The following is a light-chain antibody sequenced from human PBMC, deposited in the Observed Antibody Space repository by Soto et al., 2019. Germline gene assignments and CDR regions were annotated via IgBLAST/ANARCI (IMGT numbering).Light chain of an antibody. CDR2: AGS. CDR3: QKSCTIPWT. CDR1: QPISSH. V-gene: IGKV1-39*01. Sequence: DIQLTQSPSSLSASVGDRVTITCRASQPISSHLNWFQQKPGKAPRLLIYAGSRLLGGVPLRFSASESGTDSTLTISSLQPEDFATYFCQKSCTIPWTFGLGTRVEIK. J-gene: IGKJ1*01.